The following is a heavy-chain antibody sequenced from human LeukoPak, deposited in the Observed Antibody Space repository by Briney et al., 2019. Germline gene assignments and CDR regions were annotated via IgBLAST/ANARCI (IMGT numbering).Heavy chain of an antibody. J-gene: IGHJ4*02. CDR3: ARWGGYDYTFDY. D-gene: IGHD5-12*01. V-gene: IGHV4-34*01. CDR1: GGSFSGYY. CDR2: INHSGST. Sequence: SETLSLTCAVYGGSFSGYYWSWIRQPPGKGLEWIGEINHSGSTNYNPSLKSRVTISIDTSKNQFSLKLSSVTAADTAVYYCARWGGYDYTFDYWGQGTLVTVSS.